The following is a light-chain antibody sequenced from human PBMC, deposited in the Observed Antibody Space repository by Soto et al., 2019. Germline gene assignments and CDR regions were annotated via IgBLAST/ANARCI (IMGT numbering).Light chain of an antibody. J-gene: IGKJ1*01. CDR2: TSS. CDR1: QSISTY. V-gene: IGKV1-39*01. Sequence: DIQMTQSPSSLSASVGDRVTITCRASQSISTYLNWYQQKPGKAPTLLIYTSSNLQPGVPSRFSGSGSGTDFTLAISSLQPEDFATYYCQQSFSSPRTFGQGTKVEI. CDR3: QQSFSSPRT.